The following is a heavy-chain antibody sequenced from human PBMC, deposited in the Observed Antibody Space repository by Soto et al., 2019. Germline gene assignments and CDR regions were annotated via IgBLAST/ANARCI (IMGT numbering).Heavy chain of an antibody. CDR3: AGSSIEKTNWFDP. V-gene: IGHV3-66*01. Sequence: GGSLRLSCAASGFTVSSNYMSWVRQAPGKGLEWVSVIYSGGSTYYADSVKGRFTISRDNSKNTLYLQMNSLRAEDTAVYYCAGSSIEKTNWFDPWGQGTLVTVSS. D-gene: IGHD6-6*01. CDR1: GFTVSSNY. CDR2: IYSGGST. J-gene: IGHJ5*02.